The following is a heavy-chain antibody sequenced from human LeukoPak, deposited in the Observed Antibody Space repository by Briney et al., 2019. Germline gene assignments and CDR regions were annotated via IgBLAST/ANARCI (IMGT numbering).Heavy chain of an antibody. V-gene: IGHV1-69*04. Sequence: SVKVSCKASGGNFSSYAISWVRQAPGQGLEWMGRIITILGIANYAQKLQGRVTITADKSTTTAYMELTSLSSEDTAVYYCASEGGEYQLLYYFDFWGQGTLVTVSS. CDR2: IITILGIA. CDR3: ASEGGEYQLLYYFDF. D-gene: IGHD2-2*01. CDR1: GGNFSSYA. J-gene: IGHJ4*02.